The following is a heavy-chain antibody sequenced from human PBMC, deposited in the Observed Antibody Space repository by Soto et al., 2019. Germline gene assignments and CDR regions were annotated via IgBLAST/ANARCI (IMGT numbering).Heavy chain of an antibody. V-gene: IGHV3-48*02. Sequence: EVQLVESGGGLVQPGGSLRLSCAASGFTFSSYSMNWVRQAPGKGLEWVSYIGRSSSIIYYADSVKGRFTISRDNAKNSLDLRMNSLRDEDTAVYYCAGERSSRWPLVGYWGQGTLVPVSS. CDR1: GFTFSSYS. CDR2: IGRSSSII. D-gene: IGHD6-13*01. J-gene: IGHJ4*02. CDR3: AGERSSRWPLVGY.